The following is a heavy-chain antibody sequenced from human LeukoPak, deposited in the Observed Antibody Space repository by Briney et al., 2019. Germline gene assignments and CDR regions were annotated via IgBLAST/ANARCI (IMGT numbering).Heavy chain of an antibody. J-gene: IGHJ6*03. V-gene: IGHV4-59*12. Sequence: SETLSLTCTVSGGSINSYYWSWIRQPPGKGLEWIGYIFYSGSTNYNPSLKSRVTISVDTSKNQFSLKLTSMTAADTAVYYCARDRRFYFYYYMDVWGKGTTVTVSS. CDR3: ARDRRFYFYYYMDV. CDR2: IFYSGST. CDR1: GGSINSYY. D-gene: IGHD3-3*01.